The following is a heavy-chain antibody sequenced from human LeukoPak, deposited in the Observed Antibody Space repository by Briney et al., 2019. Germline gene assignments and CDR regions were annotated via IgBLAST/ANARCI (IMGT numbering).Heavy chain of an antibody. CDR3: ARDRGYSHGYVAY. CDR2: INPNSGGT. Sequence: AASVKVSCKASGYTFTGYYMHWVRQAPGQELEWMGWINPNSGGTNYAQKFQGRVTMTRDTSIGTAYMELSRLRSDDTAVYYCARDRGYSHGYVAYWGQGTLDTVS. D-gene: IGHD5-18*01. CDR1: GYTFTGYY. V-gene: IGHV1-2*02. J-gene: IGHJ4*02.